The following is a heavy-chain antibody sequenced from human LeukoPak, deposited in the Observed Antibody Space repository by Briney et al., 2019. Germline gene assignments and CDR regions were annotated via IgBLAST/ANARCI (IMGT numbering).Heavy chain of an antibody. Sequence: GSLRLSCAASGFTFSSYEMNWVRQAPGKGLEWISYISASGTITHYADSVEGRFTISRDNAKNSLYLQMNSLRAEDTAVYYCARDGKLRSFDYWGQGTLVTVSS. CDR2: ISASGTIT. J-gene: IGHJ4*02. D-gene: IGHD1-26*01. CDR1: GFTFSSYE. V-gene: IGHV3-48*03. CDR3: ARDGKLRSFDY.